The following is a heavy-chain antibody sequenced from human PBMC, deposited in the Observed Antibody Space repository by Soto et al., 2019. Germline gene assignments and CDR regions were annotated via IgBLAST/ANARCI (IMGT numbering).Heavy chain of an antibody. J-gene: IGHJ4*02. V-gene: IGHV4-31*03. Sequence: SATLSLTCTVSGVSISSGGYYWSWIRQHPGKGLEWIGYIYYSGSTYYNPSLTSRVTISVDTSKNQFSLKLSSVTAADTAVYYCARDASGYGSSTRCSYYFDYWGQGTLVTVSS. CDR3: ARDASGYGSSTRCSYYFDY. CDR1: GVSISSGGYY. CDR2: IYYSGST. D-gene: IGHD2-2*01.